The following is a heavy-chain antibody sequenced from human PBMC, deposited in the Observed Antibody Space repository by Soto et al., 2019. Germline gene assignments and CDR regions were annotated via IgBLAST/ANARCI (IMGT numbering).Heavy chain of an antibody. V-gene: IGHV3-20*04. CDR3: ARDGRPFDY. J-gene: IGHJ4*02. CDR2: INWNGGST. CDR1: GLTFDDYG. Sequence: EVQLVESGGGVVRPGGSLRHSCAASGLTFDDYGMSWVRQAPGKGLEWVSGINWNGGSTSYADSVKGRFTISRDNAKNSLYLQMNSLRAEDTALYYCARDGRPFDYWGQGTLVTVSS.